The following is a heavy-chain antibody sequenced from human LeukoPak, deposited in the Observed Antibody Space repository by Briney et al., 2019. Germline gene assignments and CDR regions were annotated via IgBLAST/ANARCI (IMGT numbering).Heavy chain of an antibody. CDR1: GFTFGDYA. D-gene: IGHD6-6*01. CDR3: TRVGIREYYFDY. J-gene: IGHJ4*02. V-gene: IGHV3-49*04. Sequence: TGGSPRLSCTASGFTFGDYAMNWVRQAPGKGLEWVAFIRSKPYGGTPQYAASVKGRFTISRDESKSIAYLQMNSLKTEDTAVYYCTRVGIREYYFDYWGQGTLVAVSS. CDR2: IRSKPYGGTP.